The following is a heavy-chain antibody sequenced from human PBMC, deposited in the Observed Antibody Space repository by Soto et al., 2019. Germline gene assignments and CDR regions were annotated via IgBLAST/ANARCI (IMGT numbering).Heavy chain of an antibody. V-gene: IGHV1-69*06. Sequence: GASVKVSCKASGGTFSSYAISWVRQAPGQGLEWMGGIIPIFGTANYAQKFQGRVTITADKSTSTAYMELSSLRSEDTAVYYCARAPTAMVPYFDYWGQGTLVTVSS. CDR1: GGTFSSYA. CDR2: IIPIFGTA. J-gene: IGHJ4*02. D-gene: IGHD5-18*01. CDR3: ARAPTAMVPYFDY.